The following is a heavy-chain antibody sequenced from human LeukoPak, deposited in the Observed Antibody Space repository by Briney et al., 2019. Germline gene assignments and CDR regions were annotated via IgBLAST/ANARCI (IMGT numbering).Heavy chain of an antibody. V-gene: IGHV3-23*01. D-gene: IGHD5-18*01. CDR3: AKDEGIQLCPGY. Sequence: GGSLRLSCAASGFTFSSYAISWVRQAPGKGLEWVSAISGSGGSTYYADSVKGRFTISRDNSKNTLYLQMNSLRAEDTAVYYCAKDEGIQLCPGYWGQGTLVTVSS. CDR1: GFTFSSYA. J-gene: IGHJ4*02. CDR2: ISGSGGST.